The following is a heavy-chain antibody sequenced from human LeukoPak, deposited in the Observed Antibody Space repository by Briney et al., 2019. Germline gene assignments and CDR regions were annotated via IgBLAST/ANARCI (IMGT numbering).Heavy chain of an antibody. V-gene: IGHV1-8*01. CDR2: MSSNNNDA. CDR3: ATKIPRTLYP. D-gene: IGHD2-2*01. CDR1: GYIFPSYD. J-gene: IGHJ5*02. Sequence: ASVTVSCKASGYIFPSYDLNWVRQATGQGLAWMGWMSSNNNDAGCAQKFQCRVTMTMNTSITTAYMELSSLTSEDTAVYYCATKIPRTLYPWGQGTLVTVSS.